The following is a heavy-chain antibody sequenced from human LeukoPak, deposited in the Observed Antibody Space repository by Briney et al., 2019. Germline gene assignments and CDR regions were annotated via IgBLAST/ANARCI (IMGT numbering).Heavy chain of an antibody. CDR1: GYTFTGYY. CDR2: INPNSGGT. V-gene: IGHV1-2*02. J-gene: IGHJ5*02. D-gene: IGHD2-2*01. Sequence: GASVKVSCKASGYTFTGYYTHWVRQAPGQGLEWMGWINPNSGGTNYAQKFQGRVTMTRDTSISTAYMELSRLRSDDTAVYYCARGYCSSTSCRNWFDPWGQGTLVTVSS. CDR3: ARGYCSSTSCRNWFDP.